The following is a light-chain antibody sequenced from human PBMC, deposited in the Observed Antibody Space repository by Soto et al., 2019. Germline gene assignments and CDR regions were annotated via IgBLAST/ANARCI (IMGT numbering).Light chain of an antibody. J-gene: IGLJ3*02. CDR2: NTN. Sequence: QAVVTQAPSFSVSPGRTVTLTCGLTSGSVATSNYPSWYQQTPGQAPRPLIYNTNTRSSGVPDRFSGSILGNKAALTITGAQADDECYYYCVLYMSSGALVFGGGTKLTVL. V-gene: IGLV8-61*01. CDR3: VLYMSSGALV. CDR1: SGSVATSNY.